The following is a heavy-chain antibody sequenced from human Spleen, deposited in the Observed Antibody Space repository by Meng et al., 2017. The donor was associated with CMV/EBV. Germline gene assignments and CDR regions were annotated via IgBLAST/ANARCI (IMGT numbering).Heavy chain of an antibody. Sequence: GESLKISCAASGFTFSSYGMHWVRQAPGKGLEWVAFIRYDGSNKYYADSVKGRFTISRDNSKNTLYLQMNSPRAEDTAVYYCAKDSVDYYDSSGYYPYPKYWGQGTLVTVSS. J-gene: IGHJ4*02. CDR3: AKDSVDYYDSSGYYPYPKY. CDR1: GFTFSSYG. V-gene: IGHV3-30*02. D-gene: IGHD3-22*01. CDR2: IRYDGSNK.